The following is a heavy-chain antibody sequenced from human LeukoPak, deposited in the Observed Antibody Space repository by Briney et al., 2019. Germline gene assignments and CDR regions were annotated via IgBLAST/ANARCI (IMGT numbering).Heavy chain of an antibody. J-gene: IGHJ3*02. V-gene: IGHV3-74*01. D-gene: IGHD1-26*01. CDR3: ASWDPPGLDAFDI. CDR2: INSDGSST. Sequence: PGGSLRLSCAASGFTFSSYWMHWVRQAPGKGLVWVSRINSDGSSTSYADSVKGRFTISRDNAKNTLYLQMNSLRAEDTAVYYCASWDPPGLDAFDIWGQGTMVTVSS. CDR1: GFTFSSYW.